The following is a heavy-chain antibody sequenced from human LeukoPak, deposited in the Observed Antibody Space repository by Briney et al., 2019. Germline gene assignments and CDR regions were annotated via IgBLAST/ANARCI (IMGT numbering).Heavy chain of an antibody. V-gene: IGHV1-24*01. Sequence: ASVKVSCKVSGYTLTELSMHWVRQAPGKGLEWMGGFDPEDGETIYAQKFQGRVTMTEDTSTDTAYMELSSLRSEDTAVYYCATVNTMIVAMGPYNWFDPWGQGTLVTVSS. D-gene: IGHD3-22*01. J-gene: IGHJ5*02. CDR3: ATVNTMIVAMGPYNWFDP. CDR2: FDPEDGET. CDR1: GYTLTELS.